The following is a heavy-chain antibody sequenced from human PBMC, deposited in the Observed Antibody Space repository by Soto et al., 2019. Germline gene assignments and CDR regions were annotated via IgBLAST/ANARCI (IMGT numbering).Heavy chain of an antibody. J-gene: IGHJ4*02. V-gene: IGHV4-4*02. Sequence: QVQLQESGPGLVKPSGTLSLTCAVSGGSISTSNWWSWVRQPPGKGLEWIGEVYRTGSTNYNPSPESRPTISVEKSKTQCSLKRTSVTAADTAVYYCARARATIAAAAIFDCWGQGTLVTVSS. CDR1: GGSISTSNW. D-gene: IGHD6-13*01. CDR2: VYRTGST. CDR3: ARARATIAAAAIFDC.